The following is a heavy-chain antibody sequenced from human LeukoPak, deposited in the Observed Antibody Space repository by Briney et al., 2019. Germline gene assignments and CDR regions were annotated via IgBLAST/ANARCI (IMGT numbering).Heavy chain of an antibody. D-gene: IGHD5-12*01. V-gene: IGHV4-4*07. CDR3: ARDRDGYDEGDAFDI. Sequence: SETLSLTCTVSGGSISSYYWSWIRQPAGKGLEWIGRNYTSGSTNYNPSLKSRVTMSVDTSKNQFSLKLSSVTAADTAVYYCARDRDGYDEGDAFDIWGQGTMVTVSS. CDR2: NYTSGST. CDR1: GGSISSYY. J-gene: IGHJ3*02.